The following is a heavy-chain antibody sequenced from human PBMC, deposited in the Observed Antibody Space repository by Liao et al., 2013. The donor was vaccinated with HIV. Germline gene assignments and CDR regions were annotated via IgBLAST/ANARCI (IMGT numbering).Heavy chain of an antibody. CDR2: IYYSGST. CDR3: AREESGSYYRP. Sequence: QVQLQESGPGLVKPSQTLSLTCTVSGGSVSSYYWSWIRQPPGKGLEWIGYIYYSGSTNYNPSLKSRVTISVDTSKNQFSLKLSSVTAADTAVYYCAREESGSYYRPWGQGTLVTVSS. CDR1: GGSVSSYY. J-gene: IGHJ5*02. D-gene: IGHD1-26*01. V-gene: IGHV4-59*02.